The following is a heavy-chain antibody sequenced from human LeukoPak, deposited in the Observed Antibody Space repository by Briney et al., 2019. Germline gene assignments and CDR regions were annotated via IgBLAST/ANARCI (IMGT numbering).Heavy chain of an antibody. CDR3: ARGSGRYYYYGVDV. CDR2: IYYSGTTSGNT. V-gene: IGHV4-59*02. J-gene: IGHJ6*04. CDR1: GGSVSSSY. Sequence: SETLSLTCTVSGGSVSSSYWSWIRQPPGKGLEWIGHIYYSGTTSGNTNYNPSLKSRVTISIDTAKNQFSLQVRSVTAADTAVYYCARGSGRYYYYGVDVWGNGTTVAVSS. D-gene: IGHD7-27*01.